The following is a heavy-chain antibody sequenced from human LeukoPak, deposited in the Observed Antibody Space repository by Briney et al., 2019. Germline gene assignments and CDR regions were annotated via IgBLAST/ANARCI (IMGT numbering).Heavy chain of an antibody. D-gene: IGHD6-25*01. CDR2: ITASDGRA. CDR3: AKESAVARIPYFDY. J-gene: IGHJ4*02. V-gene: IGHV3-23*01. Sequence: GGSLRLSCAASGFTFSSYAMSWVRQAPGKGLEWVSGITASDGRAFYTDSVKGRFTISKDNSKNTLDLQMIGLRADDTAVYFCAKESAVARIPYFDYWGQGALVTVSS. CDR1: GFTFSSYA.